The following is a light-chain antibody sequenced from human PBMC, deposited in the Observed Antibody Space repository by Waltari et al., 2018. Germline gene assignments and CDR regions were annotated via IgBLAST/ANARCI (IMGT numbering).Light chain of an antibody. CDR1: AVPKQN. V-gene: IGLV3-25*03. Sequence: SYELPQPPSVSVSPGQTARITCSRDAVPKQNTSWHQQKPGQAPVLVIYKDTERPSGIPERFSGSSSGTTVTLTISGVQPEDEADYFCQSADSSGTFYIFGIGTKVTVL. CDR2: KDT. CDR3: QSADSSGTFYI. J-gene: IGLJ1*01.